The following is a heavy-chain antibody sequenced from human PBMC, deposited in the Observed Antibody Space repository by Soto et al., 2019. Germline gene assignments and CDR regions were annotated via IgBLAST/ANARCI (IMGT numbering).Heavy chain of an antibody. CDR1: GYTFSTYY. CDR2: INPSGGST. V-gene: IGHV1-46*01. CDR3: ARYAYNGYYFDY. Sequence: ASVKDSCKASGYTFSTYYMHWVRQAPGQGYEWMGIINPSGGSTTYAQKFQGRVTMTRDTSTTTVYMELSSLKSEDTAVYYCARYAYNGYYFDYWGQGPLVTVSS. J-gene: IGHJ4*02. D-gene: IGHD1-1*01.